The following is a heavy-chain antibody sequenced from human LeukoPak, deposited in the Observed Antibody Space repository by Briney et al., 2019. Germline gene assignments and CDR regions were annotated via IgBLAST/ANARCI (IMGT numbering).Heavy chain of an antibody. V-gene: IGHV4-31*03. CDR3: ARDSRPLFSVNAFDI. J-gene: IGHJ3*02. Sequence: SETLSLTCTVSDGSISSGGYYWSWIRQHPGKGLEWIGYIYYSGSTYYNPSLKSRVTISVDTSKNQFSLKLSSVTAADTAVYYCARDSRPLFSVNAFDIWGQGTMVTVSS. CDR2: IYYSGST. D-gene: IGHD3-10*02. CDR1: DGSISSGGYY.